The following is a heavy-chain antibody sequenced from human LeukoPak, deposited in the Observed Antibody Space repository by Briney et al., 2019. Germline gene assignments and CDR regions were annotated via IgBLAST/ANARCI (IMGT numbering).Heavy chain of an antibody. CDR1: GGSISSGSYY. CDR2: IYTSGST. Sequence: SETLSLTCTVSGGSISSGSYYWSWIRQPAGKGLEWIGHIYTSGSTNYNPSLKSRVTISVDTSKNQFSLKLSSVTAADTAVYYCARGEGDSSSWYAYMDVWGKGTTVTISS. CDR3: ARGEGDSSSWYAYMDV. J-gene: IGHJ6*03. V-gene: IGHV4-61*09. D-gene: IGHD6-13*01.